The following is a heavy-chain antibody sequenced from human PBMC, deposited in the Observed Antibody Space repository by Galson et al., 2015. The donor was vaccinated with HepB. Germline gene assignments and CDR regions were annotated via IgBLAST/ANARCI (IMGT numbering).Heavy chain of an antibody. CDR2: INPNSGGT. D-gene: IGHD5-18*01. CDR1: GYTFTGYY. J-gene: IGHJ4*02. V-gene: IGHV1-2*06. Sequence: SVKVSCKASGYTFTGYYMHWVRQAPGQGLEWMGRINPNSGGTNYAQKFQGRVTMTRDTSISTAYMELSRLRSDDPAVYYCARDLVPVDTAMVPGPREDYRGQGTLVTVSS. CDR3: ARDLVPVDTAMVPGPREDY.